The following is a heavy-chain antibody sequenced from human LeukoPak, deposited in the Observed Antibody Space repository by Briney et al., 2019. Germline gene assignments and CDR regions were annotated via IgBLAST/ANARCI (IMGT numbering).Heavy chain of an antibody. CDR1: GFTFGNFW. D-gene: IGHD2-8*02. CDR2: MKGDGSHI. V-gene: IGHV3-7*01. J-gene: IGHJ4*02. CDR3: ARLFGGVTTFDY. Sequence: GGSLRLSCAASGFTFGNFWMSWVRQAPGRGLQWVASMKGDGSHIYYVDSVKGRFTISRDNARNSLYLHMNSLRAEDTAVYYCARLFGGVTTFDYWGQGALVTVSS.